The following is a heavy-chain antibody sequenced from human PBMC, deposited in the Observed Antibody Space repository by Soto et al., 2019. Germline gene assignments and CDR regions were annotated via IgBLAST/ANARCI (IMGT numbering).Heavy chain of an antibody. CDR2: IYYSGST. D-gene: IGHD4-17*01. J-gene: IGHJ5*02. CDR1: GGSISSYY. V-gene: IGHV4-59*01. Sequence: SETLSLTCTVSGGSISSYYWSWIRQPPGKGLEWIGYIYYSGSTNYNPSLKSRVTISVDTSKNQFSLKLSSVTAADTAVYYCARSYYGDYVWFDPWGQGXLVTVHS. CDR3: ARSYYGDYVWFDP.